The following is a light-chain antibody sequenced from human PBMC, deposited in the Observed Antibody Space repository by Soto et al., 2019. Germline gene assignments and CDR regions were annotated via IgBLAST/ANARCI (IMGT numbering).Light chain of an antibody. J-gene: IGKJ1*01. CDR1: QSVSSY. CDR3: QQRSNWP. CDR2: DAS. V-gene: IGKV3-11*01. Sequence: IVMRQSPDNLYVSPGERATLSCRASQSVSSYLAWYQQKPGQAPRLLIYDASNRATGIPARFSGSGSGTDFTLTISSLEPEDFAVYYCQQRSNWPFGQGTK.